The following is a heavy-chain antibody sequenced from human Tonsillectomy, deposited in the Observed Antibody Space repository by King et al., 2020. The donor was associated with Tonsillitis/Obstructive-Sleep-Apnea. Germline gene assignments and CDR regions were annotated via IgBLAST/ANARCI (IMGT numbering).Heavy chain of an antibody. CDR1: GFTFSSYG. Sequence: VQLVESGGGVVQSGRSLRLSCAASGFTFSSYGMHWVRQAPGKGLEWVAVIWYDGNNKYYADSVKGRFTISRDNSENTLYLQMNSLRAEDTAVYYCARDPNIGYCSSTSCLYYYYYMDVWGKGTTVTVSS. V-gene: IGHV3-33*01. CDR2: IWYDGNNK. D-gene: IGHD2-2*01. J-gene: IGHJ6*03. CDR3: ARDPNIGYCSSTSCLYYYYYMDV.